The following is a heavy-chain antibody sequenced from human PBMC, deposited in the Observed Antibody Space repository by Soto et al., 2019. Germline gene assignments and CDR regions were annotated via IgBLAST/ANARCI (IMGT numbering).Heavy chain of an antibody. J-gene: IGHJ4*02. CDR1: GFTFSSYA. Sequence: GGSLRLSCAASGFTFSSYAMSWVHQAPGKGLEWVSAISGSGGSTYYADSVKGRFTISRDNSKNTLYLQMNSLRAEDTAVYYCAKDQRAYSSSWYYFDYWGQGTLVTVSS. V-gene: IGHV3-23*01. D-gene: IGHD6-13*01. CDR3: AKDQRAYSSSWYYFDY. CDR2: ISGSGGST.